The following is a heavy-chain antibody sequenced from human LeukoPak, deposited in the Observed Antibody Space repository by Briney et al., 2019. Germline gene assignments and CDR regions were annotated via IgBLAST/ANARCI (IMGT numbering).Heavy chain of an antibody. CDR1: GYSISSGYY. CDR3: AREGFWLDRGGRDY. D-gene: IGHD3-22*01. Sequence: SETLSLTCTVSGYSISSGYYWGWIRQPPGKGLEWIGSIYHSGSTYYNPSLKSRITISVDTSKNQFSLKLSSVTAADTAVYYCAREGFWLDRGGRDYWGQGTLVTVSS. CDR2: IYHSGST. J-gene: IGHJ4*02. V-gene: IGHV4-38-2*02.